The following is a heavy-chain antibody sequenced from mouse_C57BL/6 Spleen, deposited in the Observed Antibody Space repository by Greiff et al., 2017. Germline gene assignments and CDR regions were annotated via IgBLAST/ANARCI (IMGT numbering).Heavy chain of an antibody. J-gene: IGHJ3*01. CDR1: GFTFSDYG. Sequence: EVKVVESGGGLVKPGGSLKLSCAASGFTFSDYGMHWVRQAPEKGLEWVAYISSGSSTIYYADTVKGRFTISRDNAKNTLFLQMTRLRSEDTAMYYCARGSNYEGFAYWGQGTLVTVSA. V-gene: IGHV5-17*01. D-gene: IGHD2-5*01. CDR2: ISSGSSTI. CDR3: ARGSNYEGFAY.